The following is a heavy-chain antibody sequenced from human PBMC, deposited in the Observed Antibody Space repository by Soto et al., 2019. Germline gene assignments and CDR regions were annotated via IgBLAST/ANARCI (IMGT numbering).Heavy chain of an antibody. CDR3: ARDYHFWSGYLFFNNWFDP. J-gene: IGHJ5*02. CDR2: INPNSGGT. V-gene: IGHV1-2*02. D-gene: IGHD3-3*01. Sequence: ASVKVSCKASGYTFTGYYMHWVRQAPGQGLEWMGWINPNSGGTNYAQKFQGRVTMARDTSISTAYMELSRLRSDDTAVYYCARDYHFWSGYLFFNNWFDPWGQGTLVTVSS. CDR1: GYTFTGYY.